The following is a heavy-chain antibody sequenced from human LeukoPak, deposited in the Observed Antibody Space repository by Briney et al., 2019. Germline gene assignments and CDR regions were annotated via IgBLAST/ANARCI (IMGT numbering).Heavy chain of an antibody. CDR1: GFTFSTYG. Sequence: GGSLRLSCAASGFTFSTYGMTWVRKAPGKGLECVSGISGSGVGTYYADSVKGRFTISRDNSKNTLYLQMNSLRAEDTALYYCAKGAGSSGTLSYSDYWGQGTLVTVSS. CDR3: AKGAGSSGTLSYSDY. CDR2: ISGSGVGT. J-gene: IGHJ4*02. V-gene: IGHV3-23*01. D-gene: IGHD3-10*01.